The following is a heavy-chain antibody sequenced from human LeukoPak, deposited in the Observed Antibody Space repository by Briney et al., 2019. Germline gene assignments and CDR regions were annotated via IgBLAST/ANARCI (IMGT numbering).Heavy chain of an antibody. V-gene: IGHV7-4-1*02. CDR1: GDTFTNYA. Sequence: GASVKVSFKASGDTFTNYAMNWVRQAPGQGLEWMGWINTNTGNPTYAQGFTGRFVFSLDTSVSTAYLQISSLKAEDTAVYYCARDGGNYGYNSAHFDYWGQGTLVTVSS. CDR3: ARDGGNYGYNSAHFDY. D-gene: IGHD5-24*01. J-gene: IGHJ4*02. CDR2: INTNTGNP.